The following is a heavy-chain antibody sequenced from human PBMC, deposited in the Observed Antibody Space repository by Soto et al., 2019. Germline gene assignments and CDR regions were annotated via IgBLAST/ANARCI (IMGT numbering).Heavy chain of an antibody. D-gene: IGHD3-10*01. CDR3: AKGLSGRYYTLLDY. Sequence: EVQLLESGGGLVQPGGSLRLSCAASGFGFSNYAMNWVRQAPGKGLEWVSAISGSGSGDGTYYADSVKGRFTISRDSAKTTLFLQMSSLRAADTAVYYCAKGLSGRYYTLLDYWGQGVLVTVSS. CDR1: GFGFSNYA. V-gene: IGHV3-23*01. CDR2: ISGSGSGDGT. J-gene: IGHJ4*02.